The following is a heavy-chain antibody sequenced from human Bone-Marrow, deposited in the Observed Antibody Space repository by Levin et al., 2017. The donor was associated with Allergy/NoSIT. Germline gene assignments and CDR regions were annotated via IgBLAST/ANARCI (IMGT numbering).Heavy chain of an antibody. J-gene: IGHJ4*02. CDR3: ARGRDDPELITAPGDYFDY. CDR2: IIPVFGTA. V-gene: IGHV1-69*13. CDR1: GGTFSSVT. D-gene: IGHD6-13*01. Sequence: ASVKVSCKASGGTFSSVTIHWVRQAPGQGLEWMGGIIPVFGTADYAQKFQGRVTITADDSTTTAYMELSSLISEDTAVYYCARGRDDPELITAPGDYFDYWGQGTLVSVSS.